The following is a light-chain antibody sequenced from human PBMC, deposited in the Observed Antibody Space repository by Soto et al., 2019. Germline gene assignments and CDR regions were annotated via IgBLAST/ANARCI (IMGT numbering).Light chain of an antibody. Sequence: DIQMTQSPSTLSASVGDRVTITCRASQSISSWLAWYQQKQGKAPKLLIYKASSLESGVPSRLSGSGSGTEFTLTISRLQSDDFATYDCQQYNSLWTFGQGTKVEIK. CDR3: QQYNSLWT. J-gene: IGKJ1*01. V-gene: IGKV1-5*03. CDR1: QSISSW. CDR2: KAS.